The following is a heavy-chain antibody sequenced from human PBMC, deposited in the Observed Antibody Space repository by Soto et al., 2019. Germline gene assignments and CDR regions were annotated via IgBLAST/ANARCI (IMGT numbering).Heavy chain of an antibody. CDR3: ARGVGSGSYYNQYNWFDP. Sequence: GASVKVSCKASGYTFTSYDINWVRQATGQGLEWMGWMNPNSGNTGYAQKFQGRVTMTRNTSTSTAYMELRSLRSDDTAVYYCARGVGSGSYYNQYNWFDPWGQGTLVTVSS. D-gene: IGHD3-10*01. J-gene: IGHJ5*02. V-gene: IGHV1-8*02. CDR1: GYTFTSYD. CDR2: MNPNSGNT.